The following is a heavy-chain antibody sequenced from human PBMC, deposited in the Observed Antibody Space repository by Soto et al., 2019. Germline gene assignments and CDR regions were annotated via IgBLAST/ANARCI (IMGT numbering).Heavy chain of an antibody. Sequence: QVQLVESGGGVVQPGRSLRLSCAASGFTFSSYGMHWVRQAPGKGLEWVAVISYDGRVTLYADSVKGRFTISRDNSKNKLFLQMKRLRGEDTDVYYCAKEGHHVVGAGAFSFDYWGQGTLVTVSS. J-gene: IGHJ4*02. CDR1: GFTFSSYG. CDR2: ISYDGRVT. V-gene: IGHV3-30*18. D-gene: IGHD2-2*01. CDR3: AKEGHHVVGAGAFSFDY.